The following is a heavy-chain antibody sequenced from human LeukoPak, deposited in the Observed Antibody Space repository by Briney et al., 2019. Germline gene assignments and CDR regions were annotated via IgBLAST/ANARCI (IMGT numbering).Heavy chain of an antibody. D-gene: IGHD5-18*01. J-gene: IGHJ4*02. V-gene: IGHV1-18*01. CDR1: GYTFKSIG. CDR2: ISGYNGKT. CDR3: AREAVPYSYGIYFDY. Sequence: ASVKVSCKASGYTFKSIGISWVRQAHGQGLEWMGWISGYNGKTNYAQKLQGRVTMTTDTSTSTASMELRSLRSDDTAVYYCAREAVPYSYGIYFDYWGQGTLVTVSS.